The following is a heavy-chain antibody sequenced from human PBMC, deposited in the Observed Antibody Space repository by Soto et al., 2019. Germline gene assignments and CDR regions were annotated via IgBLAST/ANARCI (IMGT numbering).Heavy chain of an antibody. V-gene: IGHV4-59*08. CDR2: IYYSGST. Sequence: PSETLSLTCTVSGGSISSYYWSWIRQPPGKGLEWTGYIYYSGSTNYNPSLKSRVTISVDTSKNQFSLKLSSVTAADTAVYYCARHDYASSGDDFDDWGQGTLVTVS. CDR3: ARHDYASSGDDFDD. D-gene: IGHD3-22*01. CDR1: GGSISSYY. J-gene: IGHJ4*02.